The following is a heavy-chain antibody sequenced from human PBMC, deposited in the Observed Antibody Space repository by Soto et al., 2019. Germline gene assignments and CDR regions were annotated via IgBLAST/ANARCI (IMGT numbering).Heavy chain of an antibody. V-gene: IGHV3-53*01. CDR2: IYSGGST. D-gene: IGHD1-7*01. J-gene: IGHJ6*02. CDR1: GFAFSSYA. Sequence: GGSLRLSCAASGFAFSSYAMHWARQAPGKGLEWVSVIYSGGSTYYADSVKGRFTISRDNSKNTLYLQMNSLRAEDTAVYYCARGYNWNYVSYYYGMDVWGQGTTVTVSS. CDR3: ARGYNWNYVSYYYGMDV.